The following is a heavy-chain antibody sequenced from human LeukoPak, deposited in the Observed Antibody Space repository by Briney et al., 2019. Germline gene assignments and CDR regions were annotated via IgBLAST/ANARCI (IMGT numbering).Heavy chain of an antibody. J-gene: IGHJ6*03. CDR2: IWYDGSNK. Sequence: PGGSLRLSCAASGFTFSSYGMYWVRQAPGKGLEWVAVIWYDGSNKYYADSVKGRFTISRDNSKNTLYLQMNSLRAEDTAVYYCARDYYGSGRDYYYYYMDVWGKGTTVTVSS. V-gene: IGHV3-33*01. CDR3: ARDYYGSGRDYYYYYMDV. CDR1: GFTFSSYG. D-gene: IGHD3-10*01.